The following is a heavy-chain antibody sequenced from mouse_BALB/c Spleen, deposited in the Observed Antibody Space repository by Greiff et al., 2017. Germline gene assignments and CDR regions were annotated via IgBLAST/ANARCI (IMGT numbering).Heavy chain of an antibody. CDR1: GYSITSGYY. D-gene: IGHD1-1*01. J-gene: IGHJ4*01. V-gene: IGHV3-6*02. CDR2: ISYDGSN. CDR3: ARDDYYGSRYYAMDY. Sequence: EVKLQESGPGLVKPSQSLSLTCSVTGYSITSGYYWNWIRQFPGNKLEWMGYISYDGSNNYNPSLKNRNSITRDTSKNQFFLKLNSVTTEDTATYYCARDDYYGSRYYAMDYWGQGTSVTVSS.